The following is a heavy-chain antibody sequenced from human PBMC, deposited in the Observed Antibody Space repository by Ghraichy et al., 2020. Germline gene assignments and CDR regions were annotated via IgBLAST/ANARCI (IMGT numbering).Heavy chain of an antibody. CDR3: SRPGSGNWFCDL. V-gene: IGHV4-31*03. J-gene: IGHJ2*01. D-gene: IGHD3-10*01. CDR2: LYHSGSA. CDR1: GGSISSGGYY. Sequence: SQTLSLTCTVSGGSISSGGYYWSWIRQHPGKGLEWIGCLYHSGSAYYSPSLRSRVSISVDWSKNQFSLSLSSVPAAGTAVYYWSRPGSGNWFCDLWGRGTLVTVSS.